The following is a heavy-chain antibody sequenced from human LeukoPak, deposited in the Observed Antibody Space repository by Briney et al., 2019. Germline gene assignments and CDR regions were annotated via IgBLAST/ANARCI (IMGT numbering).Heavy chain of an antibody. CDR1: GYTFTSYG. CDR3: ARDLGTRGWHNWFDP. D-gene: IGHD6-19*01. J-gene: IGHJ5*02. CDR2: ISAYNGNT. V-gene: IGHV1-18*01. Sequence: EASVKVSCEASGYTFTSYGISWVRQAPGQGLEWMGWISAYNGNTNYAQKLQGRVTMTTDTSTSTAYMELRSLRSDDTAVYYCARDLGTRGWHNWFDPWGQGTLVTVSS.